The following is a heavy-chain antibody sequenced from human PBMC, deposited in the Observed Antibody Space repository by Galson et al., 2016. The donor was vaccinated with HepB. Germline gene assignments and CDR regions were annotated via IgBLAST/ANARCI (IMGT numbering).Heavy chain of an antibody. V-gene: IGHV3-23*01. J-gene: IGHJ4*02. CDR3: AKERLVRRIFDH. D-gene: IGHD1-1*01. Sequence: SLRLSCAASGFVFSNFGLSWVRQAPGKGLEWVASISTRCTTYYSDSVQGRFTIARDKSNNTLYLQLNGLRAEDTAVYYCAKERLVRRIFDHWGQGTLLTVSS. CDR2: ISTRCTT. CDR1: GFVFSNFG.